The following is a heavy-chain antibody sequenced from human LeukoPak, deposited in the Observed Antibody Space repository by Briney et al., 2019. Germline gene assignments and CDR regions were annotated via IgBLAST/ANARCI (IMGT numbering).Heavy chain of an antibody. V-gene: IGHV4-39*07. Sequence: PSETLSLTCSVSGGSISNYNYYWRWSRQPPGKGLEWIGEINHSGSTNYNPSLKSRVTISVDTSKNQFSLKLSAVTAADTAVYYCARARQWLVRGFDYWGQGTLVTVSS. J-gene: IGHJ4*02. D-gene: IGHD6-19*01. CDR2: INHSGST. CDR1: GGSISNYNYY. CDR3: ARARQWLVRGFDY.